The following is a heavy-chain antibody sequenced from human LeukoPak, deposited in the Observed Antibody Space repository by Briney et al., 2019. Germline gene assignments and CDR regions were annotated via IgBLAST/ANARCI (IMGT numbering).Heavy chain of an antibody. J-gene: IGHJ4*02. Sequence: SVKVSCKASGGTFSSYAISWVRQAPGQGLEWMGGIIPIFGTTKYAQKFQGRVTITADESTSTAYMELSSLRSEDTAVYYCASLAYCGGDCYLDYWGQGTLVTVSS. D-gene: IGHD2-21*02. V-gene: IGHV1-69*13. CDR1: GGTFSSYA. CDR2: IIPIFGTT. CDR3: ASLAYCGGDCYLDY.